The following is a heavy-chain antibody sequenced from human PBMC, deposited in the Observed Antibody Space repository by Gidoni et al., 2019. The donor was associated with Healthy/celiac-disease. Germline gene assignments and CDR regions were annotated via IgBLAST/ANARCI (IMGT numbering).Heavy chain of an antibody. CDR3: ARGGVYYDSSGPPHWFDP. CDR2: IYYSGST. J-gene: IGHJ5*02. D-gene: IGHD3-22*01. V-gene: IGHV4-31*03. Sequence: QVQLQESGPGLVKPSQTLSLTCTVSGGSISSGGYYWSWIRQHPGKGLEWIGYIYYSGSTYYNPSLKSRVTISVDTSKNQFSRKLSSVTAADTAVYYCARGGVYYDSSGPPHWFDPWGQGTLVTVSS. CDR1: GGSISSGGYY.